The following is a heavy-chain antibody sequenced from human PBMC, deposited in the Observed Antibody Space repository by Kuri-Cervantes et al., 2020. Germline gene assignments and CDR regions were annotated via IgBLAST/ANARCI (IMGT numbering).Heavy chain of an antibody. J-gene: IGHJ1*01. CDR3: AVTYSNVLYSQH. CDR1: GFTFSSYS. CDR2: ISSSSSTI. V-gene: IGHV3-48*01. D-gene: IGHD4-11*01. Sequence: ETLSLTCAASGFTFSSYSMNWVRQAPGKGLEWVSYISSSSSTIYYADSVKGRFTISRDNAKNSLYLEMNSLRAEDTAVYYCAVTYSNVLYSQHWGQGTLVTVSS.